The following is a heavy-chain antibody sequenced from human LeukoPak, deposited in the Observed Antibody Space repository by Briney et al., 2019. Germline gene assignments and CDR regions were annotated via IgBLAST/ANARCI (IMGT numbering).Heavy chain of an antibody. J-gene: IGHJ3*02. Sequence: PGGSLRLSCAASGFTFSRYWMSWVRQAPGKGLEWVANIRQDGSEKHYLDSVKGRITISRDNAKNSLYLQMNSLRAEDTAVYYCARWGSELPDYAFDIWGQGTMVTVSS. CDR1: GFTFSRYW. V-gene: IGHV3-7*01. CDR2: IRQDGSEK. D-gene: IGHD6-25*01. CDR3: ARWGSELPDYAFDI.